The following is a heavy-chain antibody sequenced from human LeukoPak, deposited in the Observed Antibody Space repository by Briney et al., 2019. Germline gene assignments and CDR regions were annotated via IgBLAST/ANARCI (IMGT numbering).Heavy chain of an antibody. V-gene: IGHV4-34*01. D-gene: IGHD3-3*01. CDR2: INHGGST. J-gene: IGHJ5*02. CDR1: GGSFSGYF. Sequence: SETLSLTCAVFGGSFSGYFWNWIRQPPGKGLEWIGEINHGGSTNYNPSLKSRVTISLDTSKNQFSLKLSSVTAADTAVYYCARGRYDFWGSNWFDPWGQGTLVTVSS. CDR3: ARGRYDFWGSNWFDP.